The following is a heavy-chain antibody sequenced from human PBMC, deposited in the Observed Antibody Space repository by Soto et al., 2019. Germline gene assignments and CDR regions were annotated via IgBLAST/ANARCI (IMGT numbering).Heavy chain of an antibody. D-gene: IGHD3-10*01. CDR2: ISWNSARI. CDR1: GFTFDDYA. V-gene: IGHV3-9*01. J-gene: IGHJ6*02. CDR3: AKDILFGETSYYYGMDV. Sequence: EVQLVESGGGLVQPGRSLRLSCGASGFTFDDYAMHWVRQAPGKGLEWVSGISWNSARIDYADSVKGRFTVSRDNAKNSLYLQMHSLRAEDTALYFCAKDILFGETSYYYGMDVWGQGTTVTVSS.